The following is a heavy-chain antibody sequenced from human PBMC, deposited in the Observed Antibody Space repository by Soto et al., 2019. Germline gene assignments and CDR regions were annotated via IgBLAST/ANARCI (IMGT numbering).Heavy chain of an antibody. CDR2: IYPGDSDT. D-gene: IGHD5-18*01. J-gene: IGHJ5*02. CDR1: GYSFTSYW. Sequence: GESLKISCNGSGYSFTSYWIGWVRQMPGKGLEWMGIIYPGDSDTRYSPAFQGQVTIPADKSISTAYLQWSSLKASDTAMYYCARRGGSWERDTAVGNWFDPWGQGTLVTVSS. V-gene: IGHV5-51*01. CDR3: ARRGGSWERDTAVGNWFDP.